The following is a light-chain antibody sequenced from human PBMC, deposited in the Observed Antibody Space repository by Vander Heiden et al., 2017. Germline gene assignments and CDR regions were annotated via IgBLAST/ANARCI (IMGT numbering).Light chain of an antibody. V-gene: IGLV3-1*01. Sequence: SYELTQPPSVSVSPGQTASITCSGDKLGDKYACWYQQKPGQSPVLCSYQDSKRPSGIPECVSGSDSGTTVTMNSSGTQAVDESYYYSTEWKGKTGVFGGGTKLTVL. CDR2: QDS. CDR3: TEWKGKTGV. J-gene: IGLJ2*01. CDR1: KLGDKY.